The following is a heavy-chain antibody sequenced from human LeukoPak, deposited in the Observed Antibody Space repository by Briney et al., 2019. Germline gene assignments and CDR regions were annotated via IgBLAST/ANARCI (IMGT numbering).Heavy chain of an antibody. J-gene: IGHJ4*02. CDR3: AKDHDPNYYDSSYFDY. CDR2: ISGSGGST. CDR1: GFTFTSYA. Sequence: GGSLRLSCAASGFTFTSYAMTWVRQAPGKGLEWVSAISGSGGSTCYADSVKGRFTISRDNSKNTLYLQMNSLRAEDTAVYYCAKDHDPNYYDSSYFDYWGQGTLVTVSS. V-gene: IGHV3-23*01. D-gene: IGHD3-22*01.